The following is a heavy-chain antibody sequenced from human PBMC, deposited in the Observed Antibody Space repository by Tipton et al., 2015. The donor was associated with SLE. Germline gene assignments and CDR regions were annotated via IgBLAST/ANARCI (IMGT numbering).Heavy chain of an antibody. D-gene: IGHD3-3*01. CDR3: ARGVAGLEDAFDI. CDR2: IYHSGST. V-gene: IGHV4-4*02. CDR1: GGSIRSSNW. Sequence: TLSLTCTVSGGSIRSSNWWSWVRQPPGKGLEWIGEIYHSGSTNYNPSLKSRVTISVDTSKNQFSLKLSSVTAADTAVYYCARGVAGLEDAFDIWGQGTTVTVSS. J-gene: IGHJ3*02.